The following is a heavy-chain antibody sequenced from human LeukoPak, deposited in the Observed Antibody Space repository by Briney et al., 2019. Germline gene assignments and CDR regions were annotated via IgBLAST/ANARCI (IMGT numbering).Heavy chain of an antibody. CDR2: ITGTHYTT. D-gene: IGHD6-13*01. J-gene: IGHJ4*02. CDR1: GFTFSTFA. Sequence: GGSLRLSCAASGFTFSTFAMTWVRQAPGKGLEWVSSITGTHYTTYNTDSVKGRFTISRDNSKNTLYLQMNSLRAEDTAVYYCAKVGRGEAAADTEPDYWGQGTLVTVSS. V-gene: IGHV3-23*01. CDR3: AKVGRGEAAADTEPDY.